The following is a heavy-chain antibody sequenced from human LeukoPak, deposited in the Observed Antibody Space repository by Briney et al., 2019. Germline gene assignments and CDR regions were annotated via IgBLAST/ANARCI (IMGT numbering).Heavy chain of an antibody. CDR3: STDGLGYCSGGTCYTGC. D-gene: IGHD2-15*01. Sequence: PGGSLRLSCAASGFSFSDAWMSWVRQAPGKGLEWVGRIKRKIDGGTADSAAPVRGRFTISRDDSKNTLYLQMNSLKTEDTAVYYCSTDGLGYCSGGTCYTGCWGQGTLVTVSS. CDR2: IKRKIDGGTA. V-gene: IGHV3-15*01. J-gene: IGHJ4*02. CDR1: GFSFSDAW.